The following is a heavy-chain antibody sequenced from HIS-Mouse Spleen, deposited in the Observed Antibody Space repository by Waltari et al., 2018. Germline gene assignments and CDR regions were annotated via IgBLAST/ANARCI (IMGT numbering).Heavy chain of an antibody. CDR1: GGSFSGYY. CDR3: ARMGPASGSYGDY. D-gene: IGHD1-26*01. J-gene: IGHJ4*02. V-gene: IGHV4-34*01. CDR2: INHSGST. Sequence: QVQLQQWGAGLLKPSETLSLTCAVYGGSFSGYYWSWIRQPPGKGLEWIGEINHSGSTNSNPSLKSRVTISVDTSKTQFSLKLSSVTAADTAVYYCARMGPASGSYGDYWGQGTLVTVSS.